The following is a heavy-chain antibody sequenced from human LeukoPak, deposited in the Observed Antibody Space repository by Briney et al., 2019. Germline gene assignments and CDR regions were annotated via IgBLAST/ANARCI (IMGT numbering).Heavy chain of an antibody. Sequence: SVKVSCKASGGTFGSYAISWVRQAPGQGLEWMGGIIPIFGTANYAQKFQGRVTITTDESTSTAYMELSSLRSEDTAVYYCARGGKSRWELLGYYYMDVWGKGTTVTVSS. D-gene: IGHD1-26*01. V-gene: IGHV1-69*05. CDR2: IIPIFGTA. J-gene: IGHJ6*03. CDR3: ARGGKSRWELLGYYYMDV. CDR1: GGTFGSYA.